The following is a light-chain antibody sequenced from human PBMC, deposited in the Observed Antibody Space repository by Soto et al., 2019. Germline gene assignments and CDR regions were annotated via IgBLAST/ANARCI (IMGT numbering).Light chain of an antibody. V-gene: IGLV2-14*01. CDR1: SSDVGAYDY. CDR3: TSYTTSTTYV. J-gene: IGLJ1*01. Sequence: QSALTQPASVSASPGQSITVSCTGTSSDVGAYDYVSWYQHHPGKAPKLVIFEVTNRPSGVSNRFSGSKSGNTASLTISGLQAEDEADYHCTSYTTSTTYVFGTGTKVTVL. CDR2: EVT.